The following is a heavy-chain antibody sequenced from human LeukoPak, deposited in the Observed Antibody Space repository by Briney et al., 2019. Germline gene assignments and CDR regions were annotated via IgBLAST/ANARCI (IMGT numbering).Heavy chain of an antibody. J-gene: IGHJ6*03. CDR3: ARDNGGSYEYYYYYMDV. V-gene: IGHV4-61*02. Sequence: SETLSLTCTVSGGSISSGSYYWSWIRQPAGKGLEWIGRIYTSGSTNYNPSLKSRVTISVDTSKNQFSLKLSSVTAADTAVYYCARDNGGSYEYYYYYMDVWGKGTTVTVSS. CDR2: IYTSGST. D-gene: IGHD1-26*01. CDR1: GGSISSGSYY.